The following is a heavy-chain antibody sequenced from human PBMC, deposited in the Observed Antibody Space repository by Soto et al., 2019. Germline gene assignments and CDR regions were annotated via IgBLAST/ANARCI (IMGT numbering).Heavy chain of an antibody. CDR3: ERDHLMGDRGGFRLDP. CDR2: IIPILGIA. J-gene: IGHJ5*02. V-gene: IGHV1-69*04. Sequence: ASVKVSCKASGGTFSSYTISWVRQAPGQGLEWMGRIIPILGIANYAQKFQGRVTITADKSTSTAYMELSSLRSEDTAVYYCERDHLMGDRGGFRLDPWGQGTLVTVSS. CDR1: GGTFSSYT. D-gene: IGHD2-21*02.